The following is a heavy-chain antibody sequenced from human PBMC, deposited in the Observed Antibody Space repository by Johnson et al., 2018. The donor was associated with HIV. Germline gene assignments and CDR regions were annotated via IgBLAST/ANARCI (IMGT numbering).Heavy chain of an antibody. V-gene: IGHV3-30*03. J-gene: IGHJ3*02. CDR3: AREATQIVVEPGAMRRGNTFDI. D-gene: IGHD2-2*01. CDR1: GFTFSSYA. CDR2: ISYDGSNK. Sequence: QVQLVESGGGVVQPGRSLRLSCAASGFTFSSYAMHWVRQAPGKGLEWVAVISYDGSNKYYADSVKGRFTISRDNAKNSLYVQMNSLTIEDTALYYCAREATQIVVEPGAMRRGNTFDIWGQGTMVTVSS.